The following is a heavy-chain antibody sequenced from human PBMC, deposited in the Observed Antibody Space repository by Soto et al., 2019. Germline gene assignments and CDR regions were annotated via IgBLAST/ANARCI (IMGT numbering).Heavy chain of an antibody. V-gene: IGHV1-3*01. J-gene: IGHJ4*02. CDR2: INAGNGNT. Sequence: ASVKVSCKASGYTFTSYAMHWVRQAPGQRLEWMGWINAGNGNTKYSQKFQGRVTITRDTSASTAYMELSSLRSEDTAVYYCARVYCTNGVCYVPFDYWGQGTLVTVSS. CDR1: GYTFTSYA. CDR3: ARVYCTNGVCYVPFDY. D-gene: IGHD2-8*01.